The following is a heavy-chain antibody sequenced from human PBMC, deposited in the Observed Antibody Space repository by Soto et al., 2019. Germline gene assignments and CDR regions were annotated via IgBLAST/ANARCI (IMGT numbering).Heavy chain of an antibody. CDR2: ISVSGGSI. J-gene: IGHJ3*01. CDR1: GFTFSRYA. Sequence: EVQLVESGGGLVQPRRSLRISCAASGFTFSRYAMNWVRQAPGKGLEWGSYISVSGGSIFYADSVKGRFTISRDDAQKSVYLQMNTLADEDTALHDCVRVDQCAFDVWGQGTMVIVSS. CDR3: VRVDQCAFDV. D-gene: IGHD6-19*01. V-gene: IGHV3-48*02.